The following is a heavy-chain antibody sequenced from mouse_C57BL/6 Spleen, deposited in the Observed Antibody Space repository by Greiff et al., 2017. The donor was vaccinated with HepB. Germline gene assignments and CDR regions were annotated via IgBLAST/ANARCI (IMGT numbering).Heavy chain of an antibody. CDR2: IYPGSGST. CDR1: GYTFTSYW. D-gene: IGHD2-3*01. J-gene: IGHJ3*01. Sequence: QVQLQQPGAELVKPGASVKMSCKASGYTFTSYWITWVKQRPGQGLEWIGDIYPGSGSTNYNEKFKSKATLTVDTSSSTAYMQLSSLTSEDSAVYYCANYDGYYKFFAYWGQGTLATVSA. CDR3: ANYDGYYKFFAY. V-gene: IGHV1-55*01.